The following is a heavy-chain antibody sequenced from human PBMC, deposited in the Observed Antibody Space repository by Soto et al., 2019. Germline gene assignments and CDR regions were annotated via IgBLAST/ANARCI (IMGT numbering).Heavy chain of an antibody. CDR1: GDSVSTNGVA. V-gene: IGHV6-1*01. Sequence: QVQLQQSGPGLVKPSQTLSLTCAISGDSVSTNGVAWNWIRLSPSRGLEWLGRTYYRAKWNTDYALSVKGRITINPDTFKNQFSLQLNSVTPEDTAVYYCARGKHSTFDIWGQGTMVAVSS. D-gene: IGHD6-13*01. CDR3: ARGKHSTFDI. CDR2: TYYRAKWNT. J-gene: IGHJ3*02.